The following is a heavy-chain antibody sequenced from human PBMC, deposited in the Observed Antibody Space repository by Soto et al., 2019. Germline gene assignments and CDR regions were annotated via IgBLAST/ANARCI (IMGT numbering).Heavy chain of an antibody. J-gene: IGHJ4*02. D-gene: IGHD5-12*01. V-gene: IGHV1-69*08. Sequence: QVQLVQSGAEVKKPGSSVKVSCKASGGPFSNDIITWVRQAPGQGLEWMGRIIPLRNIANYAQNFQGRVTITADRSTGTAYMELNSLRSEDTAVYYCARDSPIGSTFSGYDAIDYWGQGNLVTVSS. CDR1: GGPFSNDI. CDR2: IIPLRNIA. CDR3: ARDSPIGSTFSGYDAIDY.